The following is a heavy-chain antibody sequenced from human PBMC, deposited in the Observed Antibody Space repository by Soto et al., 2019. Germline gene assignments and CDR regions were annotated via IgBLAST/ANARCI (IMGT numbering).Heavy chain of an antibody. CDR3: ARAGSFLDAFDI. J-gene: IGHJ3*02. D-gene: IGHD3-10*01. CDR2: IIPMFGTV. CDR1: GGTFSSYA. Sequence: QVPLVQSGAEVKKPGSSVKVSCKASGGTFSSYAISWVRQAPGQGFEWMGGIIPMFGTVNYTQKFQGRLTITADASTSTAYMELGSLRSEDTAVYYCARAGSFLDAFDIWGHGTMVTVSS. V-gene: IGHV1-69*01.